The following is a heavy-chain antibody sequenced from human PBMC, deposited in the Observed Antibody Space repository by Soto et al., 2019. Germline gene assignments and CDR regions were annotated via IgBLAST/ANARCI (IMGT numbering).Heavy chain of an antibody. CDR3: ARAGYYGSGILL. CDR1: GFTFNSYS. V-gene: IGHV3-48*02. CDR2: ISSSSSTI. J-gene: IGHJ4*02. Sequence: EVQLVESGGGLVQPGGSLRLSCAASGFTFNSYSMNWVRQAPGKGLEWVSYISSSSSTIYYADSVKGRFTISRDNAKHSLYLQMNRLRDEDTAVYYCARAGYYGSGILLWGQGTLVTVSS. D-gene: IGHD3-10*01.